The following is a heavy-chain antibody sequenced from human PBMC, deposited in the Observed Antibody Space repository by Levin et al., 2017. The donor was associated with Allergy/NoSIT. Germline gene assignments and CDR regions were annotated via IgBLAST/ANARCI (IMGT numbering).Heavy chain of an antibody. CDR1: GYSFTNHW. CDR2: IYPGDSDI. Sequence: GESLKISCKGSGYSFTNHWIGWVRQMPGKGLEWMGIIYPGDSDIRYSPSFQGQVTISADKSISTAYLQWSSLKTSDTAKYYCARPKLVGLTGCFDYWGQGTLVTVSS. J-gene: IGHJ4*02. V-gene: IGHV5-51*01. CDR3: ARPKLVGLTGCFDY. D-gene: IGHD3/OR15-3a*01.